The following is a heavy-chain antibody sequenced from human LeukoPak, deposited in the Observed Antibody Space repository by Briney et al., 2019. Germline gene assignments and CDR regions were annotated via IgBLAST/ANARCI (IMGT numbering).Heavy chain of an antibody. J-gene: IGHJ4*02. Sequence: GGSLRLSCAASGFTFSSYSMNWVRQAPGKGLEWVSSISSSSSYIYYADSVKGRFTISRDNAKNSLYLQMNSLRAEDTAVYYCARVSSCSSTSCRYYCDYWGQGTLVTVSS. CDR1: GFTFSSYS. CDR2: ISSSSSYI. CDR3: ARVSSCSSTSCRYYCDY. D-gene: IGHD2-2*01. V-gene: IGHV3-21*01.